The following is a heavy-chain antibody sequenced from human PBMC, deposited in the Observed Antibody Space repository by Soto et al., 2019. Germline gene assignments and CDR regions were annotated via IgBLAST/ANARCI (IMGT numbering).Heavy chain of an antibody. V-gene: IGHV1-69*06. Sequence: QVQLAQSGAEVKKPGSSVKVSCKASGGTFRNYAFSWVRQAPGQGLEWMGGIIPIFDTSNYAQKSQGRVTITADKSTSTTYMELSSLKSEDTAIYYCARDLGNYHDSSAYYDWGQGTLVTVSS. CDR3: ARDLGNYHDSSAYYD. CDR2: IIPIFDTS. D-gene: IGHD3-22*01. CDR1: GGTFRNYA. J-gene: IGHJ4*02.